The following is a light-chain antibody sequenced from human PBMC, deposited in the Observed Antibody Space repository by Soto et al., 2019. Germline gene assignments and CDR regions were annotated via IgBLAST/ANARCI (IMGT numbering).Light chain of an antibody. V-gene: IGKV3D-20*01. CDR2: DAS. CDR1: QSVISNY. Sequence: EIVLTQSPATLSLSPGERDTLSCGASQSVISNYLAWYQQKPGLAPRLLIYDASNRAIGIPDRFSGSGSGTDFTLTISKLEPEDSAVYYCQKYGSSRTFGPGTKVEI. J-gene: IGKJ1*01. CDR3: QKYGSSRT.